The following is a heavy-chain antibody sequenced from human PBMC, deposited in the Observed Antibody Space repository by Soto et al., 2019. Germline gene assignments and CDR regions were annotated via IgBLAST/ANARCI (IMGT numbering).Heavy chain of an antibody. CDR1: GGSISSGGYY. CDR3: ARAHYGDYEFDY. J-gene: IGHJ4*02. D-gene: IGHD4-17*01. Sequence: SETLSLTCTVSGGSISSGGYYWSWIRQHPGKGLEWIGYIYYSGSTYYNPSLKSRVTISVDTSKNQFSLKLSSVTAADTAVYYCARAHYGDYEFDYWGQGTLVTVSS. CDR2: IYYSGST. V-gene: IGHV4-31*03.